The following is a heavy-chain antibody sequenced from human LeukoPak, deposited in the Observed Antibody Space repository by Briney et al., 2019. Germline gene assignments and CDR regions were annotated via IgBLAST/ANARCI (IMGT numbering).Heavy chain of an antibody. CDR2: INHSGST. Sequence: NPSETLSLTCAVYGGSFSGYYWSWIRQPPGKGLEWIGEINHSGSTNYNPSLKSRVTISVDTSKNQFSLKLSSVTAADTAVYYCARGFFYIVGATWLDYWGQGTLVTVSS. CDR3: ARGFFYIVGATWLDY. V-gene: IGHV4-34*01. J-gene: IGHJ4*02. D-gene: IGHD1-26*01. CDR1: GGSFSGYY.